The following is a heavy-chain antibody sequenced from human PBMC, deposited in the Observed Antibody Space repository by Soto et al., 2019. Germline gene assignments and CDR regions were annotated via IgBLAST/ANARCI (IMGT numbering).Heavy chain of an antibody. CDR3: ARSTMIVVVTTAYYYGMDV. CDR2: IIPIFGTA. Sequence: QVELVQSGAEVKKPGSSVKVSCKASGGTFSSYAISWVRQAPGQGLEWMGGIIPIFGTANYAQKFQGRVTITADESTSTAYMELISLRSEDTAVYYCARSTMIVVVTTAYYYGMDVWGQGTTVTVSS. CDR1: GGTFSSYA. J-gene: IGHJ6*02. D-gene: IGHD3-22*01. V-gene: IGHV1-69*12.